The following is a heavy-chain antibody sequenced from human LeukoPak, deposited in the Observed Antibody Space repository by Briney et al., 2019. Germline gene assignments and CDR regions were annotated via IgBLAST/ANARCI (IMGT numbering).Heavy chain of an antibody. D-gene: IGHD2-15*01. Sequence: GGSLRLSCVASGFIFSSYAMSWVRRTPARGLEWVSSLRGDGDTFYADSVMGRFTLFRDESRNTVYLHLNNLRVEDTAVYYCAKASWVSTAAAVLWGQGTVVTVSS. CDR2: LRGDGDT. V-gene: IGHV3-23*01. CDR1: GFIFSSYA. CDR3: AKASWVSTAAAVL. J-gene: IGHJ4*02.